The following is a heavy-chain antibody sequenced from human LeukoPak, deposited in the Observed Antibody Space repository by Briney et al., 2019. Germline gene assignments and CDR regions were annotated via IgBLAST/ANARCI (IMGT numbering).Heavy chain of an antibody. V-gene: IGHV1-2*04. Sequence: GASVKVSCKASGYTFTSYYMHWVRQAPGQGLEWMGWINPNSGGTNYAQKFQGWVTMTRDTSISTAYMELSRLRSDDTAVYYCARRTGIAAASEGFDYWGQGTLVTVSS. D-gene: IGHD6-13*01. J-gene: IGHJ4*02. CDR2: INPNSGGT. CDR3: ARRTGIAAASEGFDY. CDR1: GYTFTSYY.